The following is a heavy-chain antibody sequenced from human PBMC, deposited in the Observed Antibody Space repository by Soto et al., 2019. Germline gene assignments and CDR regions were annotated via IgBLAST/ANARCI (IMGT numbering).Heavy chain of an antibody. D-gene: IGHD3-10*02. Sequence: QVQLVQSGAEVKKPGSSVKVSGKASGGTYSSYTISWVRQAPGLGHEWMGRIIPILGIANYGQQFQGRVKITAGKSTSAAYMELSSLRSEDTAVYYCASYVGCWIDYWGKGTLVTVSS. CDR2: IIPILGIA. J-gene: IGHJ4*02. V-gene: IGHV1-69*02. CDR3: ASYVGCWIDY. CDR1: GGTYSSYT.